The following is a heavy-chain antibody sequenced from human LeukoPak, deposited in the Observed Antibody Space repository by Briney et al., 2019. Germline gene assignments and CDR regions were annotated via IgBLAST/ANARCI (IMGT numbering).Heavy chain of an antibody. J-gene: IGHJ6*02. CDR1: GGSISSYY. Sequence: ASETLSLTCTVSGGSISSYYWSWIRQPPGKGLEWIGYIYYSGSTNYNPSLKSRVTISVDTSKNQFSLKLSSVTAADTAVYYCARDRGDGRYGSMDVWGQGTTVTVSS. CDR2: IYYSGST. CDR3: ARDRGDGRYGSMDV. D-gene: IGHD3-10*01. V-gene: IGHV4-59*01.